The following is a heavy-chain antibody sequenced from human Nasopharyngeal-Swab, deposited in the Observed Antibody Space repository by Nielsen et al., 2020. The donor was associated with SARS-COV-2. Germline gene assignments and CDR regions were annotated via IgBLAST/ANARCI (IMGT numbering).Heavy chain of an antibody. CDR1: GGTFSSYA. CDR3: ARDPESGVVVPAAMREVTPFDY. D-gene: IGHD2-2*01. Sequence: SSVTVSCKASGGTFSSYAISWVRQAPGQGLEWMGGIIPIFGTANYAQKFQGRVTITADKSTSTAYMELSSLRSEDTAVYYCARDPESGVVVPAAMREVTPFDYWGQGTLVTVSS. CDR2: IIPIFGTA. V-gene: IGHV1-69*06. J-gene: IGHJ4*02.